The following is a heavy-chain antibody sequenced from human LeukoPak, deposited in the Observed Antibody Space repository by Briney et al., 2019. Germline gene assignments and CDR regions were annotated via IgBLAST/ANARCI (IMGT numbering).Heavy chain of an antibody. J-gene: IGHJ4*02. CDR1: GFTFSSNA. CDR2: IGSSAGSI. D-gene: IGHD3-3*01. CDR3: VKDLDFWSAGDY. V-gene: IGHV3-23*01. Sequence: PGGSLRLSCAASGFTFSSNAMSWVRQAPGKGLEWVSGIGSSAGSIHYADSVKGRFTISRDNSKNALYLEINSLRAEDTAVYYCVKDLDFWSAGDYWGQGTLVTVSS.